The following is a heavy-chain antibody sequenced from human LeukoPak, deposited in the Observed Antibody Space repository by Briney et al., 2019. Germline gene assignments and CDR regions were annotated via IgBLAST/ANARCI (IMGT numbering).Heavy chain of an antibody. D-gene: IGHD1-14*01. V-gene: IGHV3-53*01. CDR2: LYSDGNT. Sequence: PGGSLRLSCAASGFTVITNDMTWVRQAPGKGLEWVSVLYSDGNTKYADSVQGRFTISRDNSKNTLYLEMNSLSPDDTAVYYCARGVEPLAANTLVYWGQGTLVTFSS. J-gene: IGHJ4*02. CDR1: GFTVITND. CDR3: ARGVEPLAANTLVY.